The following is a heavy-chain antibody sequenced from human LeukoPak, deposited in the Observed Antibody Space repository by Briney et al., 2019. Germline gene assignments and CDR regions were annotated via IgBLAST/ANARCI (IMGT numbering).Heavy chain of an antibody. D-gene: IGHD6-13*01. Sequence: SETLTLTCTVSGGSISSYYWSWIRQPPGKGLAWIGYIYYSGSTNYNPCLKSRVTISVDTSKNQFSLKLSSVTAADTAVYYCARGGGIAAAGYYYYYYMDVWGKGTTVTVSS. CDR3: ARGGGIAAAGYYYYYYMDV. J-gene: IGHJ6*03. CDR2: IYYSGST. V-gene: IGHV4-59*01. CDR1: GGSISSYY.